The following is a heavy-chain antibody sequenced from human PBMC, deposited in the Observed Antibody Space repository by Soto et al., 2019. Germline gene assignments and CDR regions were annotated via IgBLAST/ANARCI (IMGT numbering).Heavy chain of an antibody. D-gene: IGHD6-13*01. V-gene: IGHV3-23*01. CDR1: GFTFSSYA. CDR3: AKSYSSSWYEYFDY. CDR2: ISGSGDST. Sequence: PGGSLRLSCAASGFTFSSYAMSWVRQAPGKGLEWVSAISGSGDSTYYADSVKGRFTISRDTSKNTLYLQMDSLRAEDTALYYCAKSYSSSWYEYFDYWGQGTLVTVSS. J-gene: IGHJ4*02.